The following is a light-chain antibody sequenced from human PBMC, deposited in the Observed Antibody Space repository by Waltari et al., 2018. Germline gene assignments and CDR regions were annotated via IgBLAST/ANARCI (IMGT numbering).Light chain of an antibody. CDR3: QTGGHGTWV. CDR2: VNSDGSH. J-gene: IGLJ3*02. CDR1: SGHSNNV. Sequence: QLVLTQSPPASASLGASVKLTCTLSSGHSNNVIAWLQQRPEKGPRYLMKVNSDGSHNKGDEIPDRFSGSSSGAERYLSISSLQSEDEADYFCQTGGHGTWVFGGGTKLTVL. V-gene: IGLV4-69*01.